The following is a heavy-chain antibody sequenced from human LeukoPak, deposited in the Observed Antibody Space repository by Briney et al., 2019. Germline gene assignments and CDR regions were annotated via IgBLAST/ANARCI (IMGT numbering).Heavy chain of an antibody. Sequence: PSETLSLTCAVSGGSISNSNWWTWVRQPPGKGLEWIGKIYHSGSTSYNPSLKSRVTISVDKSKNQFSLKLSSVTAADTAVYYCARVNSNSRRWFDPWGQGTLVTVSS. CDR1: GGSISNSNW. CDR2: IYHSGST. CDR3: ARVNSNSRRWFDP. V-gene: IGHV4-4*02. D-gene: IGHD6-6*01. J-gene: IGHJ5*02.